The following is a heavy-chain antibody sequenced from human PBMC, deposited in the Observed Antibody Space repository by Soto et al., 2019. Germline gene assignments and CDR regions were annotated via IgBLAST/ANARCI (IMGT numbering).Heavy chain of an antibody. D-gene: IGHD4-17*01. J-gene: IGHJ5*02. CDR2: IYYSGST. CDR3: ARAISLYGDYESSNWFDP. V-gene: IGHV4-31*03. Sequence: ASETLSLTCTVSGGSISSGGYYWSWIRQHPGKGLEWIGYIYYSGSTYYNPSLKSRVTISVDTSKNQFSLKLSSVTAADTAVYYCARAISLYGDYESSNWFDPWGQGTLVTVS. CDR1: GGSISSGGYY.